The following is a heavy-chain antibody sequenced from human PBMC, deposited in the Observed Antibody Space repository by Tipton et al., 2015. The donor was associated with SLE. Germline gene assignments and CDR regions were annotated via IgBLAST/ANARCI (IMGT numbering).Heavy chain of an antibody. J-gene: IGHJ3*02. CDR1: GGSFSEYY. D-gene: IGHD3-16*01. CDR2: INHSGST. CDR3: AKHPPTTWGAFDI. Sequence: TLSLTCAVYGGSFSEYYWSWIRQPPGKGLEWIGQINHSGSTNYNPSLKSRVTISADTSKNTLYLQMNNLRAEDMAIYYCAKHPPTTWGAFDIWGQGTKV. V-gene: IGHV4-34*01.